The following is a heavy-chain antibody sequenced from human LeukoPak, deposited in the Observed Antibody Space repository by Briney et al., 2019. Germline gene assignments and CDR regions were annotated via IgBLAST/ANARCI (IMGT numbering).Heavy chain of an antibody. Sequence: SETLSLTCTVSGGSISSYYWSWIRQPPGKGLEWIGEINHSGSTNYNPSLKSRVTISVDTSKNQFSLKLSSVTAADTAVYYCARGAYYYDSSGYKRHRAFDIWGQGTMVTVSS. CDR2: INHSGST. V-gene: IGHV4-34*01. D-gene: IGHD3-22*01. CDR1: GGSISSYY. J-gene: IGHJ3*02. CDR3: ARGAYYYDSSGYKRHRAFDI.